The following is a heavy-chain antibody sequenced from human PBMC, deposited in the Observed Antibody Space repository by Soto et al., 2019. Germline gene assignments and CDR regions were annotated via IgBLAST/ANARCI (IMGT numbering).Heavy chain of an antibody. CDR2: ISSSNSYI. J-gene: IGHJ4*02. CDR1: GFTFSSYG. V-gene: IGHV3-21*01. Sequence: GGSLRLSCAASGFTFSSYGMHWVRQAPGKGLEWVSSISSSNSYIYYADSVKGRFTISRDNAKNSLYLQMNSLRAEDTAVYYCARTAYCGGDCYSPTYDYWGQGTLVTVSS. D-gene: IGHD2-21*02. CDR3: ARTAYCGGDCYSPTYDY.